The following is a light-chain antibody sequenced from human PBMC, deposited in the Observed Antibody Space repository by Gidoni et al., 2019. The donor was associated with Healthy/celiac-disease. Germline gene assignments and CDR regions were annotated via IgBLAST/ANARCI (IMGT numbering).Light chain of an antibody. V-gene: IGKV4-1*01. CDR2: WAS. Sequence: DIFMTQSPDSLAVSLGERATINCKTSRGVLYSSNNKSYLARYKQKPAQTPKLLIYWASTRESGVTGRFSGSGSGTDFTLTISSLQAEDMAVYYYQQYYSTPYSFGQGTKLEIK. J-gene: IGKJ2*03. CDR3: QQYYSTPYS. CDR1: RGVLYSSNNKSY.